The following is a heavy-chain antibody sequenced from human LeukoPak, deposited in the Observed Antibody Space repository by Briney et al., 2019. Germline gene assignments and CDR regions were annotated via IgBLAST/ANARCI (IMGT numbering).Heavy chain of an antibody. D-gene: IGHD2-2*01. Sequence: GESLKTSCKGSGYSFTSYWIGWVRQMPGKGLEWMGIIYPGDSDTRYSPSFQGQVTISADKSISTAYLQWSSLKASDTAMYYWARVDCSSTSCYAHGNWFDPWGQGTLVTVSS. J-gene: IGHJ5*02. V-gene: IGHV5-51*01. CDR2: IYPGDSDT. CDR1: GYSFTSYW. CDR3: ARVDCSSTSCYAHGNWFDP.